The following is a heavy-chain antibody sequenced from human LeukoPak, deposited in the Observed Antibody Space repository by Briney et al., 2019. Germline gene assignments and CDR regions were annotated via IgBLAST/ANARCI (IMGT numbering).Heavy chain of an antibody. CDR1: GGSITSYY. J-gene: IGHJ4*02. V-gene: IGHV4-59*08. CDR2: IYYSGNT. CDR3: ARRGDGYKFDY. Sequence: SETLSLTCTVSGGSITSYYWSWIRQPPGKGLEWIGYIYYSGNTNYNPSLKSRVTISVDTSKNQFSLKLSSVTAADTAVYYCARRGDGYKFDYWGQGTLVTVSS. D-gene: IGHD5-24*01.